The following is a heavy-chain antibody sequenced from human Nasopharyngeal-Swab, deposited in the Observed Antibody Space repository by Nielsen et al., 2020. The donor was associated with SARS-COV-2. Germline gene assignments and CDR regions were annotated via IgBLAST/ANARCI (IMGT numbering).Heavy chain of an antibody. V-gene: IGHV4-34*01. Sequence: SETLSLTCSLSGVSFSGYYWSWVRQPPGKGLEWIGEVTRRGYINYRPSLKSRVTISLDTSTNHFSLKLNSVTAADTAVYFCARLYNWGGPHWYFDLWGRGALVTVSS. CDR1: GVSFSGYY. CDR2: VTRRGYI. J-gene: IGHJ2*01. D-gene: IGHD1-1*01. CDR3: ARLYNWGGPHWYFDL.